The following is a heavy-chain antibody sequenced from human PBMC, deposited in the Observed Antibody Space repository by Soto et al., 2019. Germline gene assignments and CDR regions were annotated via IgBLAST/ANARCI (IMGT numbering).Heavy chain of an antibody. V-gene: IGHV4-34*01. CDR1: GGSFSGYY. CDR3: ARVGVVAATYFDY. CDR2: INHSGST. J-gene: IGHJ4*02. D-gene: IGHD2-15*01. Sequence: QVQLQQWGAGLLKPSETLSLTCAVYGGSFSGYYWSWIRQPPGKGLEWIGEINHSGSTNYNPSLKSRVTISVDTSKNQFSLKLSSVTAADTAVXXCARVGVVAATYFDYWGQGTLVTVSS.